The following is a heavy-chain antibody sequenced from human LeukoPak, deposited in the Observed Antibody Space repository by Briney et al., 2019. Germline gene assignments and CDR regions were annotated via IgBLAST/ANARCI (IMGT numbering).Heavy chain of an antibody. D-gene: IGHD2/OR15-2a*01. CDR3: AKGPLLWD. CDR1: GFTFSSYG. CDR2: IQYDGRNK. Sequence: GGSLRLSCLASGFTFSSYGMHWVRQAPGKGLEWVAFIQYDGRNKDYADSVKGRFTISRDNSKNTLYLQMNSLRAEDTAVYYCAKGPLLWDWGQGTLVTVSS. V-gene: IGHV3-30*02. J-gene: IGHJ4*02.